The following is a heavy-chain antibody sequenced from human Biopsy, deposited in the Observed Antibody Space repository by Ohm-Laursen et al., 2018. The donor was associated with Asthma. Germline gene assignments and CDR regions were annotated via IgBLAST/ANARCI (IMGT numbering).Heavy chain of an antibody. CDR2: IYSGGDT. CDR1: GFMISAKY. CDR3: TRDRYYSSDWSYYYYGMDV. Sequence: SLRLSCSAPGFMISAKYINWARQAPGKGLEWVSTIYSGGDTFYAESVQGRFTISRDYSKNTVYLQMNSLRAEDTAVYYCTRDRYYSSDWSYYYYGMDVWGQGTTVTVSS. V-gene: IGHV3-53*05. D-gene: IGHD6-19*01. J-gene: IGHJ6*02.